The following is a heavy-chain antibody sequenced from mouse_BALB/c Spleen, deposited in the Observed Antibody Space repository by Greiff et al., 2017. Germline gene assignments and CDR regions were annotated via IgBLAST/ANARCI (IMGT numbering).Heavy chain of an antibody. CDR3: ARVYFDV. Sequence: DVQLQESGGGLVQPGGSRKLSCAASGFTFSSFGMHWVRQAPEKGLEWVAYISSGSSTIYYADTVKGRFTISRDNPKNTLFLQMTSLRSEDTAMYYCARVYFDVWGAGTTVTVSS. CDR2: ISSGSSTI. J-gene: IGHJ1*01. V-gene: IGHV5-17*02. CDR1: GFTFSSFG.